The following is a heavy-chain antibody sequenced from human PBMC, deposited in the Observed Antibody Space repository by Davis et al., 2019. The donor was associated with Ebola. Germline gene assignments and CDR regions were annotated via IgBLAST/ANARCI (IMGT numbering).Heavy chain of an antibody. D-gene: IGHD6-19*01. Sequence: AASVKVSCQASRYTFTSYDINWVRQATGQGLEWMGWMNPNSGNTGYAQKFQGRVTMTRNTSISTAYMELSSLRSEDPAVYYCARNSGIAVAGTGFYFDYWGQGTLVTVSS. CDR2: MNPNSGNT. CDR1: RYTFTSYD. J-gene: IGHJ4*02. V-gene: IGHV1-8*02. CDR3: ARNSGIAVAGTGFYFDY.